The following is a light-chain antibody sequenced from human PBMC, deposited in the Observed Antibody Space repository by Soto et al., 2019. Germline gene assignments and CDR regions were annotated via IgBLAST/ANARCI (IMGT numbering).Light chain of an antibody. CDR1: SRDIGGYDF. CDR3: NSYAGSIYV. CDR2: NVN. J-gene: IGLJ1*01. V-gene: IGLV2-8*01. Sequence: QSVLTQPPSASGSPGQAVTISCTGTSRDIGGYDFVSWYQVRPGEAPQLIIYNVNGRPSGVPRRFSGSKSGNTASLTVSGLQAEDEADYYCNSYAGSIYVFGTGTKVTVL.